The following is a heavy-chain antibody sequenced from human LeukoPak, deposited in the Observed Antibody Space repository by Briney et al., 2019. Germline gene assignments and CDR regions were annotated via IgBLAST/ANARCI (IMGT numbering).Heavy chain of an antibody. CDR3: ARVGRQWLRDYYFDY. Sequence: SCKASGYTFTGYYMHWVRQAPGKGLEWVAVISYDGSNKYYANSVKGRFTISRDNSKNTLYLQMNSLRAEDTAVYYCARVGRQWLRDYYFDYWGQGTLVTVSS. J-gene: IGHJ4*02. CDR1: GYTFTGYY. CDR2: ISYDGSNK. D-gene: IGHD6-19*01. V-gene: IGHV3-30*04.